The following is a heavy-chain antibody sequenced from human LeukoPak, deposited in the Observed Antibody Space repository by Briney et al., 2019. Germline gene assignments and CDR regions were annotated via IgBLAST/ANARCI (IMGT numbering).Heavy chain of an antibody. CDR1: GFTFSSYS. D-gene: IGHD1-26*01. V-gene: IGHV3-21*01. Sequence: GGPLRLSCAASGFTFSSYSMSWVRQAPGKGLEWVSSISSSSSYIYYADSMKGRFTISRDNAKNSLYLQMNSLRAEDTAVYYCARDLGGSFNFDYWGQGTLVTVSS. J-gene: IGHJ4*02. CDR2: ISSSSSYI. CDR3: ARDLGGSFNFDY.